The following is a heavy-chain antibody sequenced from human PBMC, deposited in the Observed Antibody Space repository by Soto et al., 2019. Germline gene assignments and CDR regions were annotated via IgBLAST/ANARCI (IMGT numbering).Heavy chain of an antibody. J-gene: IGHJ4*02. V-gene: IGHV3-23*01. CDR3: AKQRAGFGSGSDTYYFDY. CDR2: ISGSGGTT. CDR1: GFTFSSNA. Sequence: GGSLRLSCIGSGFTFSSNAMSWVRQAPGKGLEWVSAISGSGGTTYYADSVKGRFAVSRDNSNTTLYLQMNSLRAEDTAVYYCAKQRAGFGSGSDTYYFDYWGQGTLVTVSS. D-gene: IGHD3-10*01.